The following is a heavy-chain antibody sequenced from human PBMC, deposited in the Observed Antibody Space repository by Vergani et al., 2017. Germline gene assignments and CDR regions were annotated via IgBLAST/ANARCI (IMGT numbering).Heavy chain of an antibody. CDR1: GGSFSGYY. V-gene: IGHV4-59*01. D-gene: IGHD6-13*01. J-gene: IGHJ6*03. Sequence: QVQLQESGPGLVKPSQTLSLTCAVYGGSFSGYYWSWIRQPPGKGLEWIGYIYYSGSTNYNPSLKSRVTISVDTSKNQFSLKLSSVTAADTAVYYCARTYSSSWYEVHSYYYYYDMDVWGKGTTVTVSS. CDR3: ARTYSSSWYEVHSYYYYYDMDV. CDR2: IYYSGST.